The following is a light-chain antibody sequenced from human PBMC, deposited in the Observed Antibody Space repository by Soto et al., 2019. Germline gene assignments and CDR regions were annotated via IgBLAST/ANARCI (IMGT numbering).Light chain of an antibody. CDR3: GSYTSSSTLYV. Sequence: QSALTQPASVSGSPGQSITISCTGTSSDVGGYNYVSWYQQHPGKAPKLMIYDVSNRPSGVSNRFSGSKSGNTASLTISGLQAEDEADCGSYTSSSTLYVFGTGTKLTVL. J-gene: IGLJ1*01. V-gene: IGLV2-14*01. CDR2: DVS. CDR1: SSDVGGYNY.